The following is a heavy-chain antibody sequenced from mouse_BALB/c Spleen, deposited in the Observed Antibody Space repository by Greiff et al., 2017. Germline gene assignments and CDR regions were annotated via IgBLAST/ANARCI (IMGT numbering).Heavy chain of an antibody. CDR2: IYPGDGDT. D-gene: IGHD1-1*01. J-gene: IGHJ4*01. V-gene: IGHV1-82*01. Sequence: QVQLQQSGPELVKPGASVKISCKASGYAFSSSWMNWVKQRPGQGLEWIGRIYPGDGDTNYNGKFKGKATLTADKSSSTAYMQLSSLTSVDSAAYFCASHYYGSEVDYWGQGTSVTVSS. CDR1: GYAFSSSW. CDR3: ASHYYGSEVDY.